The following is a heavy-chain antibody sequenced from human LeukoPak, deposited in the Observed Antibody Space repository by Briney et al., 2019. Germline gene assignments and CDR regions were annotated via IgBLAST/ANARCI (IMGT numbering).Heavy chain of an antibody. CDR3: TRGEGRIYVGNDKNWFNP. CDR1: GFTFTNYD. CDR2: VNPNSANT. Sequence: ASVKVSCKASGFTFTNYDIHWVRQATGQGLEWMGWVNPNSANTAYAQKFQGRITMTRDTSISTVYMELSSLRYEDTAIYYCTRGEGRIYVGNDKNWFNPWGQGTLVTVSS. J-gene: IGHJ5*02. V-gene: IGHV1-8*01. D-gene: IGHD1-1*01.